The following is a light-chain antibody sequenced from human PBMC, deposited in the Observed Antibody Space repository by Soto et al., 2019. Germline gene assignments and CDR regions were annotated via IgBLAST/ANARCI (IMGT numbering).Light chain of an antibody. Sequence: GDRVTITCRASQTISSWLAWYQQKPGKAPKLRIYKASTLESGVPSRVSGSGSGTDFTLTVTSLQPEDFATYYCQQYSYYATFGQGTKVEIK. CDR2: KAS. CDR1: QTISSW. J-gene: IGKJ1*01. V-gene: IGKV1-5*03. CDR3: QQYSYYAT.